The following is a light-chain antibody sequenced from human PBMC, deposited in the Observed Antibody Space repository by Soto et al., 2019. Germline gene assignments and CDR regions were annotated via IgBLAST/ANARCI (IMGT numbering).Light chain of an antibody. CDR3: CSYAGSSIL. Sequence: QSALTQPASVSGSPGQSITISCTGTSSDVGSYNLVSWYQQHPGKAPKLMIYEGSKRPSGVSNRFSGSKSGNTASLTISVLQAEDEADYYCCSYAGSSILFGGGTKVTVL. CDR1: SSDVGSYNL. J-gene: IGLJ2*01. CDR2: EGS. V-gene: IGLV2-23*01.